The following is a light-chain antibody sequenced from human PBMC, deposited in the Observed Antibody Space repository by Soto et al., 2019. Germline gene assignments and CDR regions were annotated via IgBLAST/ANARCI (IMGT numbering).Light chain of an antibody. CDR2: NNN. V-gene: IGLV1-44*01. CDR1: NSNIGRNT. J-gene: IGLJ3*02. Sequence: QSVLTQPPSASVTPGQRVTISCSGSNSNIGRNTVNWYQQLPGTAPKLLICNNNQRPSGVPDRFSGSKSGASASLAISGLQSEDEVDYYCAAWDDSLNGWVFGGGTKLTVL. CDR3: AAWDDSLNGWV.